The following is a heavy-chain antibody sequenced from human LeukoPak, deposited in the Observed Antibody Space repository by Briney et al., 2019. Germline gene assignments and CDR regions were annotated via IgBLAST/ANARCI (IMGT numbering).Heavy chain of an antibody. J-gene: IGHJ5*02. V-gene: IGHV5-10-1*01. CDR3: ARRGSYWFDP. Sequence: GESLRISCKGSGYSFTSYWIIWVRQMPGKGLEWMGKIDPSDSHTNYSPSLQGHVTISVDRSSSTAYLQWSSLKASDTAMYYCARRGSYWFDPWGQGTLVTVSS. CDR2: IDPSDSHT. CDR1: GYSFTSYW. D-gene: IGHD1-26*01.